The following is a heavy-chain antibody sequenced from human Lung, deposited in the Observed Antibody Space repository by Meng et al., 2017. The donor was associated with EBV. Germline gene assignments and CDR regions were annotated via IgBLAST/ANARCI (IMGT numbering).Heavy chain of an antibody. CDR1: GYSFTSYA. CDR3: ARDVVVPAALTVRIDY. D-gene: IGHD2-2*01. Sequence: FQRGQSGAEWKKPGASVKGSCKASGYSFTSYAIHWVRQAPGQRLEWMGWINGGNGKTKYSQKFQGRVTITRDTSASTAYMELSSLRSEDTAVYYCARDVVVPAALTVRIDYWGQGTLVTVSS. CDR2: INGGNGKT. V-gene: IGHV1-3*01. J-gene: IGHJ4*02.